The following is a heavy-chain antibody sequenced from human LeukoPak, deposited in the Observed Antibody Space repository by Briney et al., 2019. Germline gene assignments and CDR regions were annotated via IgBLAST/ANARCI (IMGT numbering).Heavy chain of an antibody. Sequence: PSETLSLTCTVSGGSISSYYWSWIRQRPGKGLEWIGYIYYSGSTNYNPSLKSRVTISVDTSKNQFSLKLSSVTAADTAVYYCARDNWNYGSSMDVWGQGTTVTVS. CDR3: ARDNWNYGSSMDV. CDR2: IYYSGST. V-gene: IGHV4-59*01. J-gene: IGHJ6*02. CDR1: GGSISSYY. D-gene: IGHD1-7*01.